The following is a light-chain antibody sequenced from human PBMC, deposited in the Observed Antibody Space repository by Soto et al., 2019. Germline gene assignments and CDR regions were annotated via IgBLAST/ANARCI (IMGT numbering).Light chain of an antibody. CDR1: SSYIGSDNL. Sequence: QSALTQPASVSGSPGQSITISCTGTSSYIGSDNLVSWFQQHPGKAPKLMIYEVNKRPSGVSNRFSGSKSGNTASLTISGLQAEDAADYYCSSARSYIHVVFGGGTKLTVL. CDR2: EVN. J-gene: IGLJ2*01. V-gene: IGLV2-23*02. CDR3: SSARSYIHVV.